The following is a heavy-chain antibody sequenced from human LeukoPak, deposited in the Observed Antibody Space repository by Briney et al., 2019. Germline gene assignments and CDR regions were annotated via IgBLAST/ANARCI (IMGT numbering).Heavy chain of an antibody. CDR3: ARRGSNWGYYFDH. CDR2: IYYSGST. J-gene: IGHJ4*02. Sequence: KPSETLSLTCTVSGGSISSYYWSWIRQPPGKGLEWIGYIYYSGSTNYNPSLKSRVTISVDTSKNQFSLKLSSVTAADTAVYYCARRGSNWGYYFDHWGQGTLVTVSS. V-gene: IGHV4-59*08. D-gene: IGHD7-27*01. CDR1: GGSISSYY.